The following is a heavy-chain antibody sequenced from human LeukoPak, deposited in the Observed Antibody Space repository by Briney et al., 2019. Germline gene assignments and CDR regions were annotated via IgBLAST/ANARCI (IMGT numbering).Heavy chain of an antibody. D-gene: IGHD1-26*01. J-gene: IGHJ4*02. CDR3: ARRVGAIDF. V-gene: IGHV3-7*05. CDR2: IKTDGSEK. CDR1: GFTFSNYW. Sequence: PGGSLRLSCAASGFTFSNYWMSWVRQTPGKGLEWVANIKTDGSEKYYVDSVEGRFTISRDNAKNALFLRMNSLRAEATAVYYCARRVGAIDFWGQGTLVTVSS.